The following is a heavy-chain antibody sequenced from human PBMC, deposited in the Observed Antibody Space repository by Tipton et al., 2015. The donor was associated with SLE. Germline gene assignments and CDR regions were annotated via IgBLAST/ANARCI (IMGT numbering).Heavy chain of an antibody. D-gene: IGHD4-17*01. V-gene: IGHV3-30-3*01. CDR1: GFTFSSYA. Sequence: SLRLSCAASGFTFSSYAMHWVRQAPGKALEWVAIISYDGSNKYYADSVKGRFTISRDNSKNTLYLQMNSLRTEDTAVYYCARAPDYGDASFDYWGQGTLVTVSS. CDR3: ARAPDYGDASFDY. CDR2: ISYDGSNK. J-gene: IGHJ4*02.